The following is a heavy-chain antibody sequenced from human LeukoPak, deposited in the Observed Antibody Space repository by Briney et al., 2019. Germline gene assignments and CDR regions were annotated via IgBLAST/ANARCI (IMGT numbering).Heavy chain of an antibody. CDR2: IYYSGST. CDR3: ARWAQGPNSFPYRFDY. CDR1: GGSISSYY. Sequence: EPSETLSLTCTVSGGSISSYYWSWIRQPPGKGLEWIAYIYYSGSTNYNPSLKSRVTISVDTSKNQFSLKLSSVTAADTAVYYCARWAQGPNSFPYRFDYWGQGTLVTVSS. D-gene: IGHD4-23*01. V-gene: IGHV4-59*01. J-gene: IGHJ4*02.